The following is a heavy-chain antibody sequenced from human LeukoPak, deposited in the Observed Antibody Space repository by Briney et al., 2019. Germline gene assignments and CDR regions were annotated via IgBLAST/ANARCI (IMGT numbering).Heavy chain of an antibody. Sequence: DSIQGRFTISRDNAENSLYLQMNSLRAEDTAVYYCARGDSSGYVCDYWGQGTLVTVSS. J-gene: IGHJ4*02. D-gene: IGHD3-22*01. CDR3: ARGDSSGYVCDY. V-gene: IGHV3-21*06.